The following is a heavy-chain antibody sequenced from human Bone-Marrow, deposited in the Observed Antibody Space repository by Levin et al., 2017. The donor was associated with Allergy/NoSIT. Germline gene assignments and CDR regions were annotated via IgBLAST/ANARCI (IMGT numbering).Heavy chain of an antibody. V-gene: IGHV3-23*01. CDR1: GFTITNYGMTYA. J-gene: IGHJ6*02. D-gene: IGHD1-26*01. CDR2: ISGSSGGT. CDR3: AKDSWASQIVIPRGRHGMDV. Sequence: GGSLRLSCAASGFTITNYGMTYAMSWVRQAPGKGLVWVSAISGSSGGTYYADSVKGRFTISRDSSKNTVYLQMNSLRAEDTAVYYCAKDSWASQIVIPRGRHGMDVWGLGTTVAVS.